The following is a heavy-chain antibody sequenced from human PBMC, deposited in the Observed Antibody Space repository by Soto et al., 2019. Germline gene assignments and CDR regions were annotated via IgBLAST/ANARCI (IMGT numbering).Heavy chain of an antibody. V-gene: IGHV1-8*01. CDR2: MNPNSGNT. D-gene: IGHD2-2*01. J-gene: IGHJ6*02. CDR3: ARGGVPAALSYYDYGMDV. Sequence: ASVKVSCKVSGYTFTSYDINWVRQATGQGLEWMGWMNPNSGNTGYAQKFQGRVTMTRNTSISTAYMELSSLRSEDTAVYYCARGGVPAALSYYDYGMDVWGQGTTVTNSS. CDR1: GYTFTSYD.